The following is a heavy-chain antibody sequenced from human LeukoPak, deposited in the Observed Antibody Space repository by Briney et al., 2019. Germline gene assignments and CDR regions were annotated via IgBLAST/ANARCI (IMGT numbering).Heavy chain of an antibody. CDR1: GYTFANHG. CDR2: INAGEGKT. CDR3: ARGSGWSDYYGMDV. D-gene: IGHD6-19*01. Sequence: ASVKVSCKASGYTFANHGMHWVRQAPGQGLEWMGWINAGEGKTKYSQKFQDRVTITRVTSASTAYMELSSLRSEDTAVYYCARGSGWSDYYGMDVWGQGTTVIVSS. V-gene: IGHV1-3*01. J-gene: IGHJ6*02.